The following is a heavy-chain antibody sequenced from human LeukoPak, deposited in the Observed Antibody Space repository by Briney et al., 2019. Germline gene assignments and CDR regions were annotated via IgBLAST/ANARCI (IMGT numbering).Heavy chain of an antibody. J-gene: IGHJ4*02. D-gene: IGHD3-16*01. CDR1: GGAISSYH. V-gene: IGHV4-4*07. Sequence: SETLSLTCTVSGGAISSYHWSWIRQPAGKGLEWIGRIYTSGITNYNPSLKSRVTMSVDTSKNQLSLKLSSVTAADTAVYYCARVGDYALKDWGQGTLVTVSS. CDR3: ARVGDYALKD. CDR2: IYTSGIT.